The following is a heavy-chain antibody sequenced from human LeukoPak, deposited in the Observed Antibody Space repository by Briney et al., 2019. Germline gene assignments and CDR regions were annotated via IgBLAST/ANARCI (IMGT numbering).Heavy chain of an antibody. Sequence: GGSLRLSCAASGFTFSSYAMSWVRQAPGKGLEWVSAISGSGGSTYYADSVKGRFTISRDNSKNTLYLQMNSLRAEDTAVYYCARDPSNSSGWRAFFDSWGQGTLVTVSS. CDR1: GFTFSSYA. D-gene: IGHD6-19*01. CDR2: ISGSGGST. V-gene: IGHV3-23*01. J-gene: IGHJ4*02. CDR3: ARDPSNSSGWRAFFDS.